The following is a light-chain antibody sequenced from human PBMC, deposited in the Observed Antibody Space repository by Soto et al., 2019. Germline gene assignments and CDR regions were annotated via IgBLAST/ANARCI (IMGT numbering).Light chain of an antibody. CDR1: QGIDHS. J-gene: IGKJ3*01. CDR2: SAS. CDR3: QEHYSGSPVA. Sequence: DIQMTQSPPSLSASVGDRVTITCRASQGIDHSLAWYQQKPGEIPNLLIYSASTWQSGVPSRFSGSGSGTDFTLTIPSLLHEDVATYYCQEHYSGSPVAFGPGTKVDV. V-gene: IGKV1-27*01.